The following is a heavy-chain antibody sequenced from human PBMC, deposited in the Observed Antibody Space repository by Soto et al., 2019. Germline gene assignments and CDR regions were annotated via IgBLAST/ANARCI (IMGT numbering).Heavy chain of an antibody. CDR2: INQDGSEI. CDR1: GFSFSTYW. V-gene: IGHV3-7*05. Sequence: EVQLVESGGGLVQPGGSGRLSCAASGFSFSTYWMSWLRQAPGKGLEWVANINQDGSEIYYVDSVKGRFTISRDNAKNSLYLQMNSLRAEDTAVYYCASRYSSGCIYWGQGTLVTVSS. D-gene: IGHD6-25*01. J-gene: IGHJ4*02. CDR3: ASRYSSGCIY.